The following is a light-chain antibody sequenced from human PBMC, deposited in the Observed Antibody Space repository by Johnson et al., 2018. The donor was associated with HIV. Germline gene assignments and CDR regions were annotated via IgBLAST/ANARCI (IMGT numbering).Light chain of an antibody. CDR1: SSNIANNY. CDR2: DNN. CDR3: GTWDSSLSAYV. V-gene: IGLV1-51*01. Sequence: QSVLTQPPSVSAAPGQKVTISCSGSSSNIANNYVSWYQQIPGTAPKLLIYDNNKRPSGIPDRFSGSKSGTSATLGITGLQTGDEADYYCGTWDSSLSAYVFGTG. J-gene: IGLJ1*01.